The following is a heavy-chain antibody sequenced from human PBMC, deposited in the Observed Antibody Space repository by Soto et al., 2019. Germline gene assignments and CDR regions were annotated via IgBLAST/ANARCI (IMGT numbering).Heavy chain of an antibody. D-gene: IGHD3-16*01. V-gene: IGHV4-34*01. CDR2: IYHGLSI. CDR1: SGSFSGYY. CDR3: ARHGGYYFDY. Sequence: PSETLSLTCAVYSGSFSGYYWSWIRQPPGKGLEWIGEIYHGLSIVYNPSLKSRVTISGDSSKNQFSLKLSSVTAADTAVYYCARHGGYYFDYWGKGTLVTV. J-gene: IGHJ4*02.